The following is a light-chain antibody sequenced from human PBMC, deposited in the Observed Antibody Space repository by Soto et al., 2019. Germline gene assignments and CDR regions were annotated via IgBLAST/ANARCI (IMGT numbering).Light chain of an antibody. CDR3: QQHETLIT. CDR2: GVS. J-gene: IGKJ5*01. V-gene: IGKV3-20*01. CDR1: QSVSSNY. Sequence: EIVLTQSPGTLSLSPGERATLSCRASQSVSSNYFAWYQQKPGQAPRLLIYGVSTRATGIPDRFSGSGSGTDFTLTISRLEPEDFAVYYCQQHETLITFGQGTRLEIK.